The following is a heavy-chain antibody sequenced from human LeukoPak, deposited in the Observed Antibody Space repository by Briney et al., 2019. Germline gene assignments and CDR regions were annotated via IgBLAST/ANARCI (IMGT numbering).Heavy chain of an antibody. Sequence: SQTLSLTCAISGDSVSSNSAAWNRIRQSPSRGLEWLGRTYYRSKWYNDYAVSLKSRITINPDTSKNQFSLQLNSVTPEDTAVYYCARAMVISGAFDIWGQGTMVTVSS. V-gene: IGHV6-1*01. D-gene: IGHD5-18*01. J-gene: IGHJ3*02. CDR2: TYYRSKWYN. CDR1: GDSVSSNSAA. CDR3: ARAMVISGAFDI.